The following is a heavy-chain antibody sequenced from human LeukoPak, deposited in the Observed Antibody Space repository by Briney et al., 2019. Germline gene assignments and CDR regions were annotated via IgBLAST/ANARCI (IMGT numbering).Heavy chain of an antibody. CDR3: ARGRYSAGDNWFDP. J-gene: IGHJ5*02. CDR1: GGSITSSY. V-gene: IGHV4-59*01. Sequence: SETLSLTCTVSGGSITSSYWSWIRQSPGKGLEWIGYIHYTGSTNYNPSLKSRVTMLIDTSKNQFSLKLSSVTAANTAVYYCARGRYSAGDNWFDPWGQGTLVTVSS. D-gene: IGHD3-9*01. CDR2: IHYTGST.